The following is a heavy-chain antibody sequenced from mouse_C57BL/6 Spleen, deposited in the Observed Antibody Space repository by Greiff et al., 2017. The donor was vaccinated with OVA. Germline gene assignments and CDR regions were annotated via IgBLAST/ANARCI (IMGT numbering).Heavy chain of an antibody. CDR3: DREITGFAY. CDR2: IHPNSGST. J-gene: IGHJ3*01. Sequence: QVQLQQPGAELVKPGASVTLSCKASGYTFTSYGMHWVKQRPGQGLEWIGMIHPNSGSTNYNEKFKGKAILTVDKSSSTAYMQLSSLTSEDSAVYYCDREITGFAYWGQGTLVTVSA. D-gene: IGHD1-3*01. CDR1: GYTFTSYG. V-gene: IGHV1-64*01.